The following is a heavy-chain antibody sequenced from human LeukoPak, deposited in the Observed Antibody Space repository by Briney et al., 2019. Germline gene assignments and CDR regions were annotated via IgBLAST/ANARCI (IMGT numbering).Heavy chain of an antibody. CDR3: ATGGKNDYGDYGTFDY. CDR2: FDPEDGET. D-gene: IGHD4-17*01. J-gene: IGHJ4*02. V-gene: IGHV1-24*01. CDR1: GYTLTELS. Sequence: ASVKVSCKVSGYTLTELSMHWVRQAPGKGLEWMGGFDPEDGETIYAQKFQGRVTMTEDTSTDTAYMELSSLRSEDTAVYYCATGGKNDYGDYGTFDYWGQGTLVTVSS.